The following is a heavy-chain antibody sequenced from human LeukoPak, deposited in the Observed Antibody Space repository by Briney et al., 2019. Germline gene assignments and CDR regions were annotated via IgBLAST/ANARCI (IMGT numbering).Heavy chain of an antibody. CDR2: ISSSGSGGNT. D-gene: IGHD5-12*01. CDR1: GVTLSNYA. J-gene: IGHJ6*02. CDR3: ARARCSGVPYYYYYGMDV. V-gene: IGHV3-23*01. Sequence: PGGSLRLSCVASGVTLSNYAMSWARQAPGRGLEWVSGISSSGSGGNTYYADSVKGRFTISRDNSKNTLYLQMNSLRAEDTAVYYCARARCSGVPYYYYYGMDVWGQGTTVTVSS.